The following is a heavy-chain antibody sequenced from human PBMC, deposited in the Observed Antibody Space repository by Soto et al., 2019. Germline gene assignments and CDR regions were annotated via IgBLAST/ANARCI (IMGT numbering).Heavy chain of an antibody. CDR2: IYYSGST. D-gene: IGHD4-17*01. J-gene: IGHJ3*02. CDR1: GGSISSSSYY. CDR3: ARQELYGVRAFDI. Sequence: PSETLSLTCTVSGGSISSSSYYWGWIRQPPGKGLEWIGSIYYSGSTYYNPSLKSRVTISVDTSKNQFSLKRSSVTAADTAVYYCARQELYGVRAFDIWGKGTMVTVS. V-gene: IGHV4-39*01.